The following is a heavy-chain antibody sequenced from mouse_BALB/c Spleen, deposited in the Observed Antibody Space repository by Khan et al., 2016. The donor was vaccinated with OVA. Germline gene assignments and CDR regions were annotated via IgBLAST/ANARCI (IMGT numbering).Heavy chain of an antibody. CDR2: INPSAGYT. J-gene: IGHJ2*01. V-gene: IGHV1-7*01. CDR3: ARDRIDD. CDR1: GYTFTSYW. Sequence: QVRLQQSGAELAKPGASVKMSCKASGYTFTSYWMHWVKQRPGQGLEWIGYINPSAGYTDYNQKFKDKATLTADKSSSTAYMQLNSLTSEDSAVYYCARDRIDDWGQGTTLTVSS.